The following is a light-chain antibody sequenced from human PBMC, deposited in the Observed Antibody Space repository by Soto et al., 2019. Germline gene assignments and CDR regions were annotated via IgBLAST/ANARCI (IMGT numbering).Light chain of an antibody. V-gene: IGKV3-15*01. CDR1: QSINSN. CDR3: QQYNNWPPIT. J-gene: IGKJ5*01. CDR2: RAS. Sequence: IVMTQSPATLSVSPGERATLSCRASQSINSNLAWYQQKPGQAPRLLMFRASIRATGFPARFSGSGSGTEFTLTISSLQSEDFAVYYCQQYNNWPPITFGQGTRLEIK.